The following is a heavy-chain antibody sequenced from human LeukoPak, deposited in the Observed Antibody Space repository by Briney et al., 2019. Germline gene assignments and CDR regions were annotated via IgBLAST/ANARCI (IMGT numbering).Heavy chain of an antibody. J-gene: IGHJ4*02. Sequence: ASVKVSCKASGYTFTGYYMHWVRQATGQGLEWMGWMNPNSGNTGYAQKFQGRVTMTRNTSISTAYMELSSLRSEDTAVYYCARAPGFRANTIFGVVISYYFDYWGQGTLVTVSS. D-gene: IGHD3-3*01. CDR1: GYTFTGYY. CDR3: ARAPGFRANTIFGVVISYYFDY. CDR2: MNPNSGNT. V-gene: IGHV1-8*02.